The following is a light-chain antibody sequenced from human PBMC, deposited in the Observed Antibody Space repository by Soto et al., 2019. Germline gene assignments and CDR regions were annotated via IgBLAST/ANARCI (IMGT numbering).Light chain of an antibody. CDR1: QSISTW. CDR3: QQYSTYPWT. V-gene: IGKV1-5*01. J-gene: IGKJ1*01. Sequence: DIQMTQSPSTLYASVGERVPITCRASQSISTWLAWYQQKPGKAPKLLIFDASSLESRVSSRFSGRGSGTQFTLTISSLQPDDFATYYCQQYSTYPWTFGQGTKVDIK. CDR2: DAS.